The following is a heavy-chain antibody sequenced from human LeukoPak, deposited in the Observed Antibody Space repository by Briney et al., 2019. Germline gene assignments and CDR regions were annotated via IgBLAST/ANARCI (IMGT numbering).Heavy chain of an antibody. CDR1: GFTVSSSY. CDR2: IGSSSSYI. CDR3: ARGFSSGWDYYYYMDV. J-gene: IGHJ6*03. V-gene: IGHV3-21*01. D-gene: IGHD6-19*01. Sequence: GGSLRLSCAASGFTVSSSYMTWVRQAPGKGLEWVSSIGSSSSYIYYADSVKGRFTISRDNAKNSLYLQMNSLRAEDTAVYYCARGFSSGWDYYYYMDVWGKGTTVTVSS.